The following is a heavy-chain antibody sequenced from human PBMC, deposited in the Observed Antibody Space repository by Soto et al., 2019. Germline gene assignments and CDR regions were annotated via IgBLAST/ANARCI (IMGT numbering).Heavy chain of an antibody. Sequence: SETLSLTCTVSGGSISSGGYYWSWIRQHPGKGLEWIGYIYYSGSTYYNPSLKSRVTISVDTSKNQFSLKLSSVTAADTAVYYCARVCSGGSCYPGGYVDYWGQGTLVTVSS. CDR3: ARVCSGGSCYPGGYVDY. D-gene: IGHD2-15*01. CDR2: IYYSGST. CDR1: GGSISSGGYY. V-gene: IGHV4-31*03. J-gene: IGHJ4*02.